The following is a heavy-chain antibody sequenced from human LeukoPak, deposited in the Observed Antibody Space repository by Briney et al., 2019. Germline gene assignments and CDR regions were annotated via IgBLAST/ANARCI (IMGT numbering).Heavy chain of an antibody. CDR3: ARDGPARGYSV. Sequence: GGSLCLSCAASGFTFSSYWMSWVRQAPGKGLEWVANIKQDGSEKYYVDSVKARFTISRDNAKNSLYLQMNSLRAEDTAVYYCARDGPARGYSVWGQGTLVTVSS. CDR2: IKQDGSEK. J-gene: IGHJ4*02. CDR1: GFTFSSYW. V-gene: IGHV3-7*01. D-gene: IGHD5-18*01.